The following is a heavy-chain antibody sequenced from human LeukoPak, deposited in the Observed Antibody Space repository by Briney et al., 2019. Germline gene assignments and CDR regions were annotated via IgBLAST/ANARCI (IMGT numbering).Heavy chain of an antibody. Sequence: PGGSLRLSCAASGFTFSSYAMSWVRQAPGKGLEWVSAISGSGGSTYYADSVKGRFTISRDNSKNTLYLQMNSLRAEDTAVYYCAKDKDLPSSSWEYFDYWGQGTLVTVSS. CDR1: GFTFSSYA. J-gene: IGHJ4*02. D-gene: IGHD6-13*01. CDR2: ISGSGGST. CDR3: AKDKDLPSSSWEYFDY. V-gene: IGHV3-23*01.